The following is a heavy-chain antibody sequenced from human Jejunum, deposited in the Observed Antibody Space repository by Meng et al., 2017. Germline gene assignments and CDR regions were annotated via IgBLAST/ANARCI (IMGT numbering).Heavy chain of an antibody. Sequence: GVSLRLSCAASGFTFSDNAMTCVRQAPGKGLEWVSIISGSGGSTQYGDSVKGRFTISRDNSKNTLFLQMSRLRADDTALYDCAKVAEGYRVLHGYYYGMDVWGQGTTVTVSS. V-gene: IGHV3-23*01. D-gene: IGHD5/OR15-5a*01. CDR1: GFTFSDNA. CDR3: AKVAEGYRVLHGYYYGMDV. CDR2: ISGSGGST. J-gene: IGHJ6*02.